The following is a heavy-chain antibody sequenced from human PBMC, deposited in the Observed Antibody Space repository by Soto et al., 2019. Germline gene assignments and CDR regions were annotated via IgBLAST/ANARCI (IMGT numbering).Heavy chain of an antibody. D-gene: IGHD4-17*01. CDR1: GGSISSGDYY. J-gene: IGHJ6*02. V-gene: IGHV4-31*03. CDR2: IYYSGST. Sequence: QVQLQESGPGLVKPSQTLSLTCTVSGGSISSGDYYWSWIRQHPGKGLEWIGYIYYSGSTYYNPSLKRRLTISVDTSKNQFSLKLSSVTAADTAVYYCAREATVYSYGMDVWGQGTTVTVSS. CDR3: AREATVYSYGMDV.